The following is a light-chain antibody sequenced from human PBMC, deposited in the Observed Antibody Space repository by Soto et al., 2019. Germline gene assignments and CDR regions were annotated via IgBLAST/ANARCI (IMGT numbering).Light chain of an antibody. CDR3: QQSYSTPLT. CDR1: QSIGRN. Sequence: DIQMTHSPASLSASVGDRVTISFGASQSIGRNLNWYQQKPGKAPTLLIFTSSSLQSGVPSRFSGSGSGTDFILTISSLQPEDFATYYCQQSYSTPLTFGQGTKVDIK. V-gene: IGKV1-39*01. CDR2: TSS. J-gene: IGKJ1*01.